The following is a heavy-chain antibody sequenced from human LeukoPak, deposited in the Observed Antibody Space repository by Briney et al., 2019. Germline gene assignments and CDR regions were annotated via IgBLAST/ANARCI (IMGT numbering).Heavy chain of an antibody. V-gene: IGHV3-30-3*01. CDR3: ARVGNGPLDY. CDR1: GFTFSSYA. J-gene: IGHJ4*02. Sequence: GGSLRLSCAASGFTFSSYAMHWVRQAPGKGLEWVAVISYDGSNKYYADSVKGRFTISRDNSKNTLYLQMNSLRAEDTAVYYCARVGNGPLDYWGQGTLVTVSS. CDR2: ISYDGSNK. D-gene: IGHD2-8*01.